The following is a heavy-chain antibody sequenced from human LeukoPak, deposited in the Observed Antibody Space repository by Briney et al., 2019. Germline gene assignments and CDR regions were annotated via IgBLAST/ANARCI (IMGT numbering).Heavy chain of an antibody. J-gene: IGHJ4*02. V-gene: IGHV3-33*01. CDR1: GFTFSYYG. CDR2: IWSDGSNK. D-gene: IGHD2-21*01. Sequence: GRSLRLSCAASGFTFSYYGMHWVRQAPGKGLEWLAVIWSDGSNKYYADSAKGRFTISGDNSKNTLYLEMNSLRAEDTAVYFCARARSSTFSYSDYWGQGTLVTVSS. CDR3: ARARSSTFSYSDY.